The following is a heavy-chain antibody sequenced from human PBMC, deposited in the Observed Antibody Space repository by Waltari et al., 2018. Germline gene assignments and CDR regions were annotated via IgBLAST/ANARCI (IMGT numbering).Heavy chain of an antibody. Sequence: SISSGYYWGWIRQPPGKGLEWIGNIYHSGSTYYNPSLKSRVTISVDTSKNQFSLKLSSVTAADTAVYYCARHVYTTLDYWGQGTLVTVSS. CDR1: SISSGYY. CDR2: IYHSGST. CDR3: ARHVYTTLDY. D-gene: IGHD3-16*01. J-gene: IGHJ4*02. V-gene: IGHV4-38-2*01.